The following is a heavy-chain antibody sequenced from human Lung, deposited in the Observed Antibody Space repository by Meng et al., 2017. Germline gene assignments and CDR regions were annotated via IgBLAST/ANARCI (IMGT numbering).Heavy chain of an antibody. V-gene: IGHV3-33*01. D-gene: IGHD6-13*01. CDR2: IWYDGSNK. J-gene: IGHJ4*02. CDR3: ARGRYSSSSAVVDY. Sequence: QVQLVESGGGVVQPGRSLRRSCAASGFNFSSYGMHWVRQAPGKGLEWVAVIWYDGSNKYYADSVKGRFTISRDNSKNTLYLQMNSLRAEDTAVYYCARGRYSSSSAVVDYWGQGTLVTVSS. CDR1: GFNFSSYG.